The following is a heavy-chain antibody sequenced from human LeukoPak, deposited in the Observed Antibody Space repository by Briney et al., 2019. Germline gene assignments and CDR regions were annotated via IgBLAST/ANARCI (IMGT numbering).Heavy chain of an antibody. D-gene: IGHD3-10*01. CDR2: IKQDGSEK. CDR1: GFTFSSYW. V-gene: IGHV3-7*01. J-gene: IGHJ6*02. CDR3: ARDDLWFGEFWYYGMDV. Sequence: PGGSLRLSCAASGFTFSSYWMSWVRQAPGKGLEWVANIKQDGSEKYYVDSVKGRFTISRDNAKNSLYLQMNSLRAEDTAVYYCARDDLWFGEFWYYGMDVWGQGTTVTVSS.